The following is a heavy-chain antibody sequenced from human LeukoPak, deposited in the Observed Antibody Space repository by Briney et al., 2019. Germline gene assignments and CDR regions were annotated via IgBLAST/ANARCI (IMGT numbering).Heavy chain of an antibody. CDR1: GYTFTSYA. D-gene: IGHD2-2*01. J-gene: IGHJ4*02. V-gene: IGHV1-3*01. CDR3: ARVQSAYCSSSSCYGGYFDY. CDR2: INAGNGNT. Sequence: RASVKVSRKASGYTFTSYAMHWVRQAPGQRPEWMGWINAGNGNTKYSQKFQGRVTITRDTSASTAYMEPSSLRPEDTAVYYCARVQSAYCSSSSCYGGYFDYWGQGTLVTVSS.